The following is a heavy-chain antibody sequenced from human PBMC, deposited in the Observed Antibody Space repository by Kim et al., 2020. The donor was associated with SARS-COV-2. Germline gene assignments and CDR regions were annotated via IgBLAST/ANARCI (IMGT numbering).Heavy chain of an antibody. CDR3: AKGWGLGSGSYYNDYYYGMDV. D-gene: IGHD3-10*01. CDR2: ISYDGSNK. V-gene: IGHV3-30*18. CDR1: GFTFSSYG. J-gene: IGHJ6*02. Sequence: GGSLRLSCAASGFTFSSYGMHWVRQAPGKGLEWVAVISYDGSNKYYADSVKGRFTISRDNSKNTLYLQMNSLRAEDTAVYYCAKGWGLGSGSYYNDYYYGMDVWGQGTTVTVSS.